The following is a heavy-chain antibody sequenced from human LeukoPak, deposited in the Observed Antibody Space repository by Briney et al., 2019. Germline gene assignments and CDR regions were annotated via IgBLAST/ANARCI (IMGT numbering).Heavy chain of an antibody. CDR1: GYTFTGHY. V-gene: IGHV1-2*02. CDR3: ARVRMAVGSVSFYYYGMDV. J-gene: IGHJ6*02. CDR2: INPNSGGT. D-gene: IGHD6-19*01. Sequence: GASVKVSCKASGYTFTGHYMHWVRQAPGQGPEWLGWINPNSGGTIYAQNFQGRVTMTRDRSISTAYMELSSLRSDDTAVYYCARVRMAVGSVSFYYYGMDVWGQGTTVTVSS.